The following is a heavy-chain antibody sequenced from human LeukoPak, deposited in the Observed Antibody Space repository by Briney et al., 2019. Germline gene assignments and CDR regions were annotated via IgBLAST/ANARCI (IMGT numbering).Heavy chain of an antibody. V-gene: IGHV3-21*01. CDR2: ISSSSSYI. D-gene: IGHD4-23*01. CDR3: ARVGYGGNSGGFDY. Sequence: SCKASGGTFSSYSMNWDRQAPGKGLEWVSSISSSSSYIYYADSVKGRFTISRDNAKNSLYLQMNSLRAEDTAVYYCARVGYGGNSGGFDYWGQGTLVTVSS. CDR1: GGTFSSYS. J-gene: IGHJ4*02.